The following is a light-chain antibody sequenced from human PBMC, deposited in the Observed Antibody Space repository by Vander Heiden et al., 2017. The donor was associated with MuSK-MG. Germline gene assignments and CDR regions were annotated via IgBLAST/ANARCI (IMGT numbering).Light chain of an antibody. CDR1: SSDVGGYNY. V-gene: IGLV2-14*03. CDR2: DVS. CDR3: SSYTSSSTVG. J-gene: IGLJ2*01. Sequence: QSALTQPASVSGSPGQSIPISCPGPSSDVGGYNYGSWYQQQQGKAPKLMIQDVSKRPSGVSNRVAGSKLGNTASLTISGLQAEDEADYYCSSYTSSSTVGVGGGTKLTVL.